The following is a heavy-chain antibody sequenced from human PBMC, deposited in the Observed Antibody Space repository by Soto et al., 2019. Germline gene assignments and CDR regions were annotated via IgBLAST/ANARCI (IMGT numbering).Heavy chain of an antibody. V-gene: IGHV5-51*01. CDR1: GYTFSNFW. CDR2: IYPVDHET. Sequence: PGESLKISCRCSGYTFSNFWIAWVRHLPGKGLEWMGIIYPVDHETRYSPSFYGKVTISADKSINTAYLLWSSLEASDSAFYYCARSPRSSTYFDYWGKGAVVTVYS. CDR3: ARSPRSSTYFDY. J-gene: IGHJ4*02. D-gene: IGHD6-13*01.